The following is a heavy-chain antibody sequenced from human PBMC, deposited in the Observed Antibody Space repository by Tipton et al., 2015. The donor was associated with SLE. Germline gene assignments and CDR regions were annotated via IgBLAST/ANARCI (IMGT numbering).Heavy chain of an antibody. D-gene: IGHD2-8*01. V-gene: IGHV3-30*19. CDR2: ISSDGSNK. CDR3: ARENGFLGAFDI. Sequence: SLRLSCAASEFTFSNYGMHWVRQAPGKGLECVAAISSDGSNKYYAGSVKGRFTISRDNSKNTLHLQMNSLRAEDTAVYYCARENGFLGAFDIWGQGTMVTVSS. CDR1: EFTFSNYG. J-gene: IGHJ3*02.